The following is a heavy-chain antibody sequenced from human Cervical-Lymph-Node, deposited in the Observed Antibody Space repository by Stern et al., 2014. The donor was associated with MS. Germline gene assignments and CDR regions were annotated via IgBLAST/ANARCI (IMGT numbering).Heavy chain of an antibody. V-gene: IGHV4-59*01. CDR3: ARVLRRRVIGAPGAGYYFDY. Sequence: QVQLQESGPGLVQPSETLSLTCTVSGDSINYYYWGWIRQPPGKALEWIGYIFYRGNTTYNPSLKSRVTISVDTSKNQFSLNLSSVTAADTAVYYCARVLRRRVIGAPGAGYYFDYWGQGTLVTVPS. J-gene: IGHJ4*02. CDR1: GDSINYYY. D-gene: IGHD6-13*01. CDR2: IFYRGNT.